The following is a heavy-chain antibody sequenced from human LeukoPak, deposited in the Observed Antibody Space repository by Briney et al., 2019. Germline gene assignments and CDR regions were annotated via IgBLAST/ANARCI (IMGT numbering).Heavy chain of an antibody. CDR1: GYTFTGYH. V-gene: IGHV1-2*06. J-gene: IGHJ6*02. CDR3: ALWSDEYSSYYYGMDV. Sequence: ASVKVSCKASGYTFTGYHMHWVRQAPGQGLEWMGRINPNSGGTNYAQKFQGRFTMTRDTSISTAYMELSRLRSEDTAVYYCALWSDEYSSYYYGMDVWGHGTTVTVSS. D-gene: IGHD3-3*01. CDR2: INPNSGGT.